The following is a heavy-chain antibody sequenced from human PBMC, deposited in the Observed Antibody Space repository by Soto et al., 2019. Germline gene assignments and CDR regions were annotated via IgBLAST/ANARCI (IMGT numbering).Heavy chain of an antibody. J-gene: IGHJ4*02. V-gene: IGHV3-23*01. CDR1: GFTFSSYA. CDR2: ISGSGGST. Sequence: GGSLRLSCAASGFTFSSYAMSWVRQAPGKGLEWVSAISGSGGSTYYADSVKGRFTISRDNSKNTLYLQMNSLRAEDTAVYYCAKDSGLVGAYATFDYWGQGTLVTVSS. CDR3: AKDSGLVGAYATFDY. D-gene: IGHD1-26*01.